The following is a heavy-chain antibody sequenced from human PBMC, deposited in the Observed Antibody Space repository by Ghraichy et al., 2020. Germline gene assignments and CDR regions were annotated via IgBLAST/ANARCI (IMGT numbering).Heavy chain of an antibody. D-gene: IGHD1-26*01. Sequence: GGSLRLSCAASGFTFSGSAMHWVRQASGKGLEWVGRIRSKANSYATAYAASVKGRFTISRDDSKNTAYLQMNSLKTEDTAVYYCTSPQTVGATSGAFDIWGQGTMVTVIS. J-gene: IGHJ3*02. CDR2: IRSKANSYAT. CDR3: TSPQTVGATSGAFDI. CDR1: GFTFSGSA. V-gene: IGHV3-73*01.